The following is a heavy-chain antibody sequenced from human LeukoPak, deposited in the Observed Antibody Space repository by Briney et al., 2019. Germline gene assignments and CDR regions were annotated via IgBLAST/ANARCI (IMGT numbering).Heavy chain of an antibody. CDR1: GGSISSSSYY. Sequence: SETLSLTCTVSGGSISSSSYYWGWIRQPPGKGLEWIGRIYYSGSTYYNPSLKSRVTISVDTSKNQFSLKLSSVTAADTAVYYCARGAAAAGIHYMDVWGKGTTVTVSS. D-gene: IGHD6-13*01. CDR2: IYYSGST. J-gene: IGHJ6*03. CDR3: ARGAAAAGIHYMDV. V-gene: IGHV4-39*07.